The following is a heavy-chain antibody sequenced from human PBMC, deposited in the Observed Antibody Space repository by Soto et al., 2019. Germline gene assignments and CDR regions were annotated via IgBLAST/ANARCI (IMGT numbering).Heavy chain of an antibody. Sequence: QVQLQESGPGLVKPSGTLSLTCAVSGDSISDSRWWSWVRRPPGKGLEWIGEISHSGNTNYNPSLKSRVTMSIDKAKNQFSLSLTSVTAADTSVYYCARVISSREEDFDYWGQGTLVTVSP. J-gene: IGHJ4*02. CDR3: ARVISSREEDFDY. CDR2: ISHSGNT. CDR1: GDSISDSRW. V-gene: IGHV4-4*02. D-gene: IGHD2-2*01.